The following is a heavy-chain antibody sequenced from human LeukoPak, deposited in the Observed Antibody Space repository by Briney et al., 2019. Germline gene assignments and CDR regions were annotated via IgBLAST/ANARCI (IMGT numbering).Heavy chain of an antibody. V-gene: IGHV3-23*01. Sequence: GGSLRLSCAASGFMFSTYAMSWVRQAPGKGLEWVSLISGSGGSTYYADSVKGRFTISRDNGKNTLSLQMNSLRAEDTALYHCAKERLTTTTFDSWGRGTLVTVSS. CDR1: GFMFSTYA. CDR3: AKERLTTTTFDS. D-gene: IGHD4-11*01. J-gene: IGHJ4*02. CDR2: ISGSGGST.